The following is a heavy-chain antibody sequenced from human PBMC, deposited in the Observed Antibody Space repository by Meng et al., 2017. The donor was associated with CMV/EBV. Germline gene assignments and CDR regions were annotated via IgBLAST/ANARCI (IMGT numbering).Heavy chain of an antibody. J-gene: IGHJ5*02. CDR3: ARERVVPAAKKVGSWFDA. CDR1: GYTFTGYY. D-gene: IGHD2-2*01. Sequence: ASVKVSCKASGYTFTGYYMHWVRQAPGQGLEWMGWINPNSGGTNYAQKFQGRVTMTRDTSISTAYMELSRLRSDDTAVYYCARERVVPAAKKVGSWFDAWGQGTLVTVSS. V-gene: IGHV1-2*02. CDR2: INPNSGGT.